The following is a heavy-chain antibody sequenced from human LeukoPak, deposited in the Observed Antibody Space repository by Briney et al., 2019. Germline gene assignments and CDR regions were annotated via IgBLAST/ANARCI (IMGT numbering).Heavy chain of an antibody. CDR3: ATDSHYAFDF. V-gene: IGHV3-48*02. CDR1: GFTFSNYP. J-gene: IGHJ4*02. D-gene: IGHD4-17*01. CDR2: VRPGESAR. Sequence: PGGSLRLSCAAFGFTFSNYPMNWVRQAPGKGLEWVSNVRPGESARSYADSVRGRFTISRDDAKNSLYLQMNSLRDEDTAVYYCATDSHYAFDFWGLGTLVTVSS.